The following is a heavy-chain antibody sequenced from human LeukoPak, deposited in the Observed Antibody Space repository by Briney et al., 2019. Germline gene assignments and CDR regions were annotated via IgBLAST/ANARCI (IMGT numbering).Heavy chain of an antibody. CDR1: GYSISSGYY. CDR3: ARFDLIDYGANGDAFDI. J-gene: IGHJ3*02. CDR2: IYYTGNT. D-gene: IGHD4-17*01. Sequence: SETLSLTCTVSGYSISSGYYWGWIRQPPGKGLEWIGSIYYTGNTYYNASLKSRVTISVDTSKNQFSLKLSSVTAADTAVYYCARFDLIDYGANGDAFDIWGQGTMVTVSS. V-gene: IGHV4-38-2*02.